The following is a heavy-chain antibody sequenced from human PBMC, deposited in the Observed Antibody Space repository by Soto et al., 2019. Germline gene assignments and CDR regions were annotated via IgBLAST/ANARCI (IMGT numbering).Heavy chain of an antibody. J-gene: IGHJ4*02. CDR2: ISGSSDYT. CDR3: ARAKIRSYGDYLDY. V-gene: IGHV3-11*06. D-gene: IGHD1-26*01. Sequence: QVQLVESGGGLVKPGGSLRLSCAASGFTFSDYYMSWIRQAPGKGLEWVSYISGSSDYTNYADSVKGRFTISRDNAKNSLYLQMNSLRAEDTAVYYCARAKIRSYGDYLDYWGQGTLVTVSS. CDR1: GFTFSDYY.